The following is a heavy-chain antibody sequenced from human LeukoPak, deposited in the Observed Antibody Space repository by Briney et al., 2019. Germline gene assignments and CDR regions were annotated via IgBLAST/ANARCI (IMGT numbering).Heavy chain of an antibody. Sequence: GGSLRLSCAASGFTFSNYAIHWVRQAPGKGLEWVAVISYDGSNKYYADSVKGRFTISRDNSKNTLYLQMNSLRTEDTAVYYCARDRGFWSGYRFDYWGQGTLVTVSS. D-gene: IGHD3-3*01. CDR1: GFTFSNYA. J-gene: IGHJ4*02. V-gene: IGHV3-30-3*01. CDR2: ISYDGSNK. CDR3: ARDRGFWSGYRFDY.